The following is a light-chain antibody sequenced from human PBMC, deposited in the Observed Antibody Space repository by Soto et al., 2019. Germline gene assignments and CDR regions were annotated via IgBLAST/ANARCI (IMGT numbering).Light chain of an antibody. CDR1: SSDVGGYNY. CDR3: CSYAGSPYV. J-gene: IGLJ1*01. Sequence: QSVLTQPRSVSGSPGQSVTISCTGTSSDVGGYNYVSWYQQHPGKAPKLMIYDVNKWPSGVPDRFSGSKSGNTASLTITGLQAEDEAEYYCCSYAGSPYVFGTGTKVTV. V-gene: IGLV2-11*01. CDR2: DVN.